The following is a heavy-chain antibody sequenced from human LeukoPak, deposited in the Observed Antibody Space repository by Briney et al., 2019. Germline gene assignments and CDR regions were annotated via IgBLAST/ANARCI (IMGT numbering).Heavy chain of an antibody. D-gene: IGHD6-13*01. CDR1: GFTFSSYS. Sequence: GGSLRLSCAASGFTFSSYSMNWVRQAPGKGLEWVSSISSSSSYINYADSVRGRFTISRDNAKNSLSLQMDSLRADDTAVYYCAKVLWQQLFDYWGQGTLVTVSS. V-gene: IGHV3-21*04. CDR3: AKVLWQQLFDY. CDR2: ISSSSSYI. J-gene: IGHJ4*02.